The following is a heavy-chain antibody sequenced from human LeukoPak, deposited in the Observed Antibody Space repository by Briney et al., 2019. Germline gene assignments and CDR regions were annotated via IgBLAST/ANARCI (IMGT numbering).Heavy chain of an antibody. V-gene: IGHV3-15*05. D-gene: IGHD1-14*01. Sequence: WIRQPPGKGLEWVGRIKSKTDGGTTDYAAPVKGRFTISRDDSKNTLYLQMNSLRAEDTALYYCAREDRGGFDYWGQGTLVTVSS. CDR3: AREDRGGFDY. J-gene: IGHJ4*02. CDR2: IKSKTDGGTT.